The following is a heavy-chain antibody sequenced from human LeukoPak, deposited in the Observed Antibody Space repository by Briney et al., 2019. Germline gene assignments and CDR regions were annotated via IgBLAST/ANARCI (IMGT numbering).Heavy chain of an antibody. CDR2: ISGSGGVT. Sequence: GGSLRLSCAASGFTFSSYAMSWVRQAPGKGLEWVSTISGSGGVTYYLDSVRGRFTISRDNSKNTLHLQMDSLRAEDTAIYYCAKWPEGATPKFHYWGQGTLVTVSS. CDR1: GFTFSSYA. CDR3: AKWPEGATPKFHY. J-gene: IGHJ4*02. D-gene: IGHD1-26*01. V-gene: IGHV3-23*02.